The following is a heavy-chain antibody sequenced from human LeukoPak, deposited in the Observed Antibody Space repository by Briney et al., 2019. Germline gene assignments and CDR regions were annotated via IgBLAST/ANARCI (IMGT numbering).Heavy chain of an antibody. J-gene: IGHJ4*02. CDR1: GDSVSSNSAA. V-gene: IGHV6-1*01. D-gene: IGHD3-10*01. Sequence: SQTLSLTCAISGDSVSSNSAAWNWIRQSSSRGLEWLGRTYYRSKWYNDSAVFVKSRITINPDTSKNQFSLQLNSVTPVDTAVYYCARVVRGVIDYWGQGTLVTVSS. CDR2: TYYRSKWYN. CDR3: ARVVRGVIDY.